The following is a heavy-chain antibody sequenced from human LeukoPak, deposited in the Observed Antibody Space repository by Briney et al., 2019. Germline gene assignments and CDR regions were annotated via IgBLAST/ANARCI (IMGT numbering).Heavy chain of an antibody. CDR3: ASGIDARSDSSD. CDR2: INYSGST. V-gene: IGHV4-39*01. J-gene: IGHJ4*02. CDR1: GDSISSSTYY. D-gene: IGHD6-19*01. Sequence: PSETLSLTCSASGDSISSSTYYWGWIRQSPGKGLEWIGSINYSGSTYYNPSLKSRVTMSADLYKNQFSLKLTSVTAADTAVYYCASGIDARSDSSDWGQGTLVTVSS.